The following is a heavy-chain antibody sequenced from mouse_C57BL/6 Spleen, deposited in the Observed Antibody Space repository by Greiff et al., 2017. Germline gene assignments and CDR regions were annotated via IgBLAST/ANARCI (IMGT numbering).Heavy chain of an antibody. D-gene: IGHD4-1*02. CDR2: IDPETGGT. CDR3: TSQLGRN. J-gene: IGHJ2*01. CDR1: GYTFTDYE. V-gene: IGHV1-15*01. Sequence: QVQLKQSGAELVRPGASVTLSCKASGYTFTDYEMHWVKQTPVHGLEWIGAIDPETGGTAYNQKFKGKAILTADKSSSTAYMELRSLTSEDSAVYYRTSQLGRNWGQGTTLTVSS.